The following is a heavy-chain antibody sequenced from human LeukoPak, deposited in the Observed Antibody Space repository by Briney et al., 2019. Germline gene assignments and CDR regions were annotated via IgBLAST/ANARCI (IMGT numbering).Heavy chain of an antibody. CDR1: GGSISSYY. CDR3: ARGVVLNWFDP. CDR2: IYYSGST. Sequence: SETLSLTCTVSGGSISSYYWSWIRQPPGRGLEWIGYIYYSGSTNYNPSLKSRVTISVDTSKNQFSLKLSSVTAADTAVYYCARGVVLNWFDPWGQGTLVTVSS. D-gene: IGHD3-3*01. V-gene: IGHV4-59*01. J-gene: IGHJ5*02.